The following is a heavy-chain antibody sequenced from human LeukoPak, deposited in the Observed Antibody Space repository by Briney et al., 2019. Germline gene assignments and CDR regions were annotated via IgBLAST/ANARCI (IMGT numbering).Heavy chain of an antibody. Sequence: KTGGSLRLSCAASGFTFSSYAMSWVRQAPGKGLEWVGRIKSKSDDGTAVYTAPVEGRFTISRDDSKDTLYLQMNSLRAADTAVYYCARDRIAYYDKGGFDPWGQGTLVTVSS. V-gene: IGHV3-15*01. CDR2: IKSKSDDGTA. J-gene: IGHJ5*02. D-gene: IGHD3-22*01. CDR3: ARDRIAYYDKGGFDP. CDR1: GFTFSSYA.